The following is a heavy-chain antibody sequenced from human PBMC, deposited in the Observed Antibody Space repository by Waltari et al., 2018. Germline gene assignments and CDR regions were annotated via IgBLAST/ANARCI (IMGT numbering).Heavy chain of an antibody. CDR1: GGSISSSSYY. J-gene: IGHJ2*01. CDR3: ASLYGDPTYWYFDL. CDR2: IYHSEST. Sequence: QLQLQESGPGLVKPSETLSLTCTVSGGSISSSSYYWGWIRQPPGKGLEWIGSIYHSESTYYNTSRKSRVTISVDTSKNQFSLKLSSVTAADTAVYYCASLYGDPTYWYFDLWGRGTLVTVSS. V-gene: IGHV4-39*07. D-gene: IGHD4-17*01.